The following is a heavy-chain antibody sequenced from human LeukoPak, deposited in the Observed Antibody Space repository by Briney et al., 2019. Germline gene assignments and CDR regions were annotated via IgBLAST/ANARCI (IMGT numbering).Heavy chain of an antibody. D-gene: IGHD1-1*01. J-gene: IGHJ6*02. CDR3: ARDASSWHDEYYYGMDV. CDR1: GGSISSYY. Sequence: SETLSLTCTVSGGSISSYYWSWIRQPPGKGLEWIGYIYYSGSTNYNPSLKSRVTISVDTSKNQFSLKLSSVTAADTAVYYCARDASSWHDEYYYGMDVWGQGTTVTVSS. CDR2: IYYSGST. V-gene: IGHV4-59*01.